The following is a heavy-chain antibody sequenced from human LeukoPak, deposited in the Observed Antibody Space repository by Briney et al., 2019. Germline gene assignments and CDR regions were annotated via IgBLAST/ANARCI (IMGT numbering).Heavy chain of an antibody. J-gene: IGHJ6*03. CDR2: INHSGST. V-gene: IGHV4-34*01. Sequence: SETLSLTCAVYGGSFSGYYWSWIRQPPGKGLEWIGEINHSGSTNYNPSLKGRVTISVDTSKNQFSLKLSSVTAADTAVYYCARAYSALYYYYMDVWGKGTTVTVSS. CDR1: GGSFSGYY. D-gene: IGHD4-11*01. CDR3: ARAYSALYYYYMDV.